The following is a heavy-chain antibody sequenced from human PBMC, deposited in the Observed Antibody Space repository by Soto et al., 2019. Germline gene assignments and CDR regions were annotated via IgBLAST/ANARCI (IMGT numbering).Heavy chain of an antibody. CDR2: TYYRGHT. CDR1: GGSLSPGYYH. D-gene: IGHD3-10*01. J-gene: IGHJ4*02. Sequence: SETLSLTCSVSGGSLSPGYYHWSWKKTTPGKELEWLGYTYYRGHTTYTPSLRSRVTISIDMSKNQFSLKLSSVTTADTAVYYCARRFRDGGRYWGFFDYWAQRILVTFS. V-gene: IGHV4-61*01. CDR3: ARRFRDGGRYWGFFDY.